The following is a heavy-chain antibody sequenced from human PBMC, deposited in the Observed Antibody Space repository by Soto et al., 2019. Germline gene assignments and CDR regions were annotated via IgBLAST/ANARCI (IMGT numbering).Heavy chain of an antibody. J-gene: IGHJ4*02. D-gene: IGHD3-16*01. V-gene: IGHV4-59*08. CDR2: IYYSGST. Sequence: ETLSLTCTVSCGSISNYYWSWIRQPPGKGLEWIGYIYYSGSTNYNPSLKSRVTISVDTSKNQFSLKLSSVTAADTAVYYCARRWGTTFDYWGQGTLVTVSS. CDR3: ARRWGTTFDY. CDR1: CGSISNYY.